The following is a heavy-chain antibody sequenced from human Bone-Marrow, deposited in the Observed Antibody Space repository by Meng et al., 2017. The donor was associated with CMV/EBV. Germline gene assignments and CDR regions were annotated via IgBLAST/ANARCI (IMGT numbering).Heavy chain of an antibody. Sequence: SETLSLTCAVYGGSFSGYYWSWIRQPPGKGLEWIGEINHSGSTNYNPSLKSRVTISVDTSKNQFSLKLSSVTAADTAVYYCARGRLGWYYDSSGYIAYWGQGTLVTVSS. V-gene: IGHV4-34*01. J-gene: IGHJ4*02. CDR1: GGSFSGYY. CDR3: ARGRLGWYYDSSGYIAY. CDR2: INHSGST. D-gene: IGHD3-22*01.